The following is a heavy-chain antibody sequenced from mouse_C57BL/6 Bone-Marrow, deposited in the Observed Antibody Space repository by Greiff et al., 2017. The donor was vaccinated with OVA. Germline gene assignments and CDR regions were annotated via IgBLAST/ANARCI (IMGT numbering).Heavy chain of an antibody. V-gene: IGHV14-4*01. Sequence: VQLKESGAELVRPGASVKLSCTASGFNIKDDYMHWVKQRPEQGLEWIGWIDPENGDTEYASKLQGKATITADTSSNTAYLQFSSLTSQDTIVYYCTKGYDDYWGQGTTLTGSS. J-gene: IGHJ2*01. D-gene: IGHD3-1*01. CDR1: GFNIKDDY. CDR3: TKGYDDY. CDR2: IDPENGDT.